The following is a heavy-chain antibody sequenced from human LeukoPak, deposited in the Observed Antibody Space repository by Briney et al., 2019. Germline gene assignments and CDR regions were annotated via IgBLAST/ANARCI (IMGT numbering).Heavy chain of an antibody. V-gene: IGHV4-61*02. CDR1: GGSISSGSYY. J-gene: IGHJ4*01. CDR2: IYTSGST. Sequence: SETLSLTCTVSGGSISSGSYYWSWIRQPAGKGLEWIGLIYTSGSTNYNASLKSRVTISVDTSKNQFSLKLDSVTAADTAVYYCARGYGVISTPXSFDY. D-gene: IGHD3-10*01. CDR3: ARGYGVISTPXSFDY.